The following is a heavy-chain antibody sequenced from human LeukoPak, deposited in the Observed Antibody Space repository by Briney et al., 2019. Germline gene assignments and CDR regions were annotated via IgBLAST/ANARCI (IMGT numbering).Heavy chain of an antibody. CDR2: IYYSGST. CDR3: AGVATRIFGVAHFPSMDV. Sequence: SETLSLTCTVSGGSTSSYYWSWIRQPPGKGLEWIGYIYYSGSTNYNPSLESRVTISVDTSKNQFSLKLSSVTAADTAVYYCAGVATRIFGVAHFPSMDVWGKGTTATVSS. D-gene: IGHD3-3*01. J-gene: IGHJ6*03. CDR1: GGSTSSYY. V-gene: IGHV4-59*01.